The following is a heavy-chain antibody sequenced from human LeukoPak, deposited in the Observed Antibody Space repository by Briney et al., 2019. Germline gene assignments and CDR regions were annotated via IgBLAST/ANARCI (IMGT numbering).Heavy chain of an antibody. J-gene: IGHJ4*02. CDR2: NNPNSGGT. D-gene: IGHD5-24*01. CDR3: AGGRDGYNFVDY. V-gene: IGHV1-2*02. CDR1: GYTFTGYY. Sequence: ASVKVSCKASGYTFTGYYMHWVRQAPGHGLEWMGWNNPNSGGTNYAQKFQGRVTMTRDTSISTAYMELSRLRSDDTAVYYCAGGRDGYNFVDYWGQGTLVTVSS.